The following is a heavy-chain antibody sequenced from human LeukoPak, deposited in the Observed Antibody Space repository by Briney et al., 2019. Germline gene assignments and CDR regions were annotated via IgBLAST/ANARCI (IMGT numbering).Heavy chain of an antibody. CDR1: EFTFSNSA. J-gene: IGHJ4*02. V-gene: IGHV3-23*01. CDR2: ISISGGTT. D-gene: IGHD1-1*01. CDR3: AKEEVPNDY. Sequence: EASLRLSCAASEFTFSNSAMSWLHKAPGKGLEWVSGISISGGTTYYAASVKGRFTISRDNSKNTVYLQLNSLRAEDTAVYYCAKEEVPNDYWGQGTLVTVSS.